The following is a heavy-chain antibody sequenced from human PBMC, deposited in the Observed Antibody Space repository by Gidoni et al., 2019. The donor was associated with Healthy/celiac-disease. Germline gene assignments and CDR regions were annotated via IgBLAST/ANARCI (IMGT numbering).Heavy chain of an antibody. V-gene: IGHV3-30-3*01. Sequence: QVQLVESGGGVVQPGRSLRLSCAASGFTFSRYAMHWVRQAPVKGLEWVAVISYDGSNKYYADSVKGRFTISRDNSKNTLYLQMNSLRAEDTAVYYCPPNSGYYGMDVWGQGTTVTVSS. D-gene: IGHD1-26*01. CDR3: PPNSGYYGMDV. CDR2: ISYDGSNK. CDR1: GFTFSRYA. J-gene: IGHJ6*02.